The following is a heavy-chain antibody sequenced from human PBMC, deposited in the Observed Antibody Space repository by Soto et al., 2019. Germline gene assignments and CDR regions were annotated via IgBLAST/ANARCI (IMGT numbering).Heavy chain of an antibody. V-gene: IGHV1-46*01. CDR1: AYTFTHFS. CDR2: INPCGGGT. D-gene: IGHD2-15*01. J-gene: IGHJ3*02. Sequence: QVQVVQSGAEVKQPGASVKVSFKASAYTFTHFSMYWVRQAPGHGPEWMGMINPCGGGTRYAQKFQGRVTVTRDTSTNTVYMELSSLRDADTAVSYCAREDAANGGGFDMWGQVTMVTVSS. CDR3: AREDAANGGGFDM.